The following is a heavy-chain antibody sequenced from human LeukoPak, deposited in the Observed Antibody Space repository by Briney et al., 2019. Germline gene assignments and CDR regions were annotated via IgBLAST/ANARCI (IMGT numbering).Heavy chain of an antibody. J-gene: IGHJ4*02. D-gene: IGHD1-26*01. CDR1: GFTFSSYE. Sequence: PGGSLRLSCAASGFTFSSYEMNWVRQAPGKGLEWVSYISSSGSTIYYAGSVKGRFTISRDNAKNSLYLQMNSLRAEDTAVYYCARDRSYANDYWGQGTLVTVSS. V-gene: IGHV3-48*03. CDR3: ARDRSYANDY. CDR2: ISSSGSTI.